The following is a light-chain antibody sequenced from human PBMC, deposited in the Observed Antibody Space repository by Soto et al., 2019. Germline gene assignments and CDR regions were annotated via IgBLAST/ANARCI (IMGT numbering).Light chain of an antibody. V-gene: IGKV2-28*01. CDR2: LGS. CDR3: MGALQSPPT. J-gene: IGKJ1*01. CDR1: QSLLHSNGYNY. Sequence: VMTQSPVSLPVTPGEPASISCRSSQSLLHSNGYNYLDWYLQKPGQSPQLLIYLGSNRASGVPGRFSASASGTDFTLTISRVEAEDVGVYYCMGALQSPPTFGQGTKVDIK.